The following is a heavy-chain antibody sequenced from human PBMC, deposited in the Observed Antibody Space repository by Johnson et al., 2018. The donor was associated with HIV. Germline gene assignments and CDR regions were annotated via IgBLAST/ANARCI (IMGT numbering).Heavy chain of an antibody. J-gene: IGHJ3*02. CDR1: GFTFSSYA. V-gene: IGHV3-13*01. Sequence: EMQLVESGGGVVQPGGSLRLSCAPSGFTFSSYAMSWVRQAPGKGLEWVAAVGTAGDTFYPGPVKGRFTISREDAKNSLYLQMNSLSAGDTAVYYCARGMYYNFWSGYGIRWDAFDIWGQGTMVTVSS. CDR2: VGTAGDT. CDR3: ARGMYYNFWSGYGIRWDAFDI. D-gene: IGHD3-3*01.